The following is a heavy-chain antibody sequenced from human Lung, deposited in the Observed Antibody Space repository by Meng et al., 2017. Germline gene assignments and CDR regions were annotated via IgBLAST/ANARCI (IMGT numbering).Heavy chain of an antibody. CDR2: ISGFYGYT. J-gene: IGHJ4*02. D-gene: IGHD6-13*01. CDR3: AAPGPSAEAGFDY. Sequence: ASVKVSCRASGYTLSTYGIMWVRQAPGQGLEYVGWISGFYGYTNYAQKFQGRVSMTTDTSTSTAYMEVRSLRSDDTAVYYCAAPGPSAEAGFDYWGQGTLVTVSS. CDR1: GYTLSTYG. V-gene: IGHV1-18*01.